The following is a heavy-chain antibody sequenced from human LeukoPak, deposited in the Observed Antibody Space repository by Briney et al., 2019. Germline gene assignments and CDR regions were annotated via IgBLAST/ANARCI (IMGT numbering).Heavy chain of an antibody. CDR2: IYYSGGT. CDR3: ARRVGGVYLDSGYFDS. Sequence: PSETLSLTCTVSGGSISSYSYCWGWIRQPPGKGLEWVGIIYYSGGTYYNPSLKSRVTISVDTSKNQFSLKLSSVTAADTAVYYCARRVGGVYLDSGYFDSWGQGTMVTVSS. J-gene: IGHJ4*02. D-gene: IGHD3-22*01. CDR1: GGSISSYSYC. V-gene: IGHV4-39*01.